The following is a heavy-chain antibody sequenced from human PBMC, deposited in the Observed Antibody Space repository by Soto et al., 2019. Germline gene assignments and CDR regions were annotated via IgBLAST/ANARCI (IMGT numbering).Heavy chain of an antibody. CDR3: AGQEQQPPDSPEAYGMDV. V-gene: IGHV1-18*01. D-gene: IGHD6-13*01. CDR2: ISAYNGNT. Sequence: QVQLVQSGAEVKKPGASVKVSCKASGYTFTSYGISWVRQAPGQGLEWMGWISAYNGNTNYAQKLQGRVTMTTDTATSTAYMELRSLRADDTAWYYCAGQEQQPPDSPEAYGMDVRGQGTTVTVSS. J-gene: IGHJ6*02. CDR1: GYTFTSYG.